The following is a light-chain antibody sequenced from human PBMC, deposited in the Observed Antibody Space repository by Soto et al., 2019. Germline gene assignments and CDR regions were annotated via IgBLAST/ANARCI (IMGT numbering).Light chain of an antibody. V-gene: IGKV3-15*01. CDR2: DAS. CDR3: QQYNSWPPIT. J-gene: IGKJ5*01. CDR1: ESVSRN. Sequence: EVVMTQSPATLSVSPGERATLSCRASESVSRNLAWYQQKPGQAPRLLIYDASTRATGIPDRFSGGGSGTEFTLTISSLQSEDFLVYYCQQYNSWPPITLGQGTRLEIK.